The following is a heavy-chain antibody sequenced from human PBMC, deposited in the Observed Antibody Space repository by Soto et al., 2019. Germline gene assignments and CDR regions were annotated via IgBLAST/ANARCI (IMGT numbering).Heavy chain of an antibody. J-gene: IGHJ4*02. CDR1: GGSISSYY. CDR2: IYYSGST. CDR3: ARGNPGYSYGYDSPNIDY. D-gene: IGHD5-18*01. V-gene: IGHV4-59*01. Sequence: SETLSLTCTVSGGSISSYYWCWIRQPPGQGLEWIGYIYYSGSTNNNPTHKSRVTISVDTSKNQFSLKLSSVTAADTAVYYCARGNPGYSYGYDSPNIDYWGQGTLVTVSS.